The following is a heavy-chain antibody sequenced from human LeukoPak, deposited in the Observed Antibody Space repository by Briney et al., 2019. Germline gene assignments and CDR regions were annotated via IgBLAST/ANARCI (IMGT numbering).Heavy chain of an antibody. CDR2: IYYSGST. V-gene: IGHV4-39*01. J-gene: IGHJ4*02. D-gene: IGHD2-2*01. CDR1: GGSISSSSYD. Sequence: SETLSLTCTVSGGSISSSSYDWGWIRQPPGKGLEWIGSIYYSGSTYYNPSLKSRVTISVDTSKNQFSLKLSSVTAADTAVYYCARQGYCSSTSCYRFDYWGQGTLVTVSS. CDR3: ARQGYCSSTSCYRFDY.